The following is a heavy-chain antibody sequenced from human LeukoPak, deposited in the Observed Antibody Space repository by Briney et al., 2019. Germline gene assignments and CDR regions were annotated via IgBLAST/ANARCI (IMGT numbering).Heavy chain of an antibody. D-gene: IGHD1-26*01. CDR3: ARHRGSRGYYFDY. V-gene: IGHV4-39*01. J-gene: IGHJ4*02. CDR1: GGSISSSSYY. CDR2: IYYSGST. Sequence: PSETLSLTCTVSGGSISSSSYYWGWIRQPPGKGLEWIGSIYYSGSTYYNPSLKSRVTISVDTSKNQFSLKLSSVTAADTAVYYCARHRGSRGYYFDYWGQGTLVTVSS.